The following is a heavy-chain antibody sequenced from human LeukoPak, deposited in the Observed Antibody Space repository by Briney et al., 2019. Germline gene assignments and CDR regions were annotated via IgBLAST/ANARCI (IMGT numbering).Heavy chain of an antibody. Sequence: GGSLRLSCAASGFTFSSYEMNWVRQAPGKGLEWVSYISSSGSTIYYADSVKGRFTISRDNAKNSLYLQMNSLRGEDTAVYYCARDRASGSYYVLDYLGLGTLVNV. CDR3: ARDRASGSYYVLDY. D-gene: IGHD3-10*01. V-gene: IGHV3-48*03. CDR1: GFTFSSYE. J-gene: IGHJ4*02. CDR2: ISSSGSTI.